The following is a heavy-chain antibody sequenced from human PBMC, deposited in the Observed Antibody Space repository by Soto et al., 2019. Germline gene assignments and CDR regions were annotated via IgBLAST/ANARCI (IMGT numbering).Heavy chain of an antibody. CDR2: FDPEDGET. D-gene: IGHD4-17*01. Sequence: ASVKVSCKVSGYTLTELSMHWVRQAPGKGLEWMGGFDPEDGETIYAQKFQGRVTMTEDTSTDTAYMELSSLRSDDTAVYYCASTGEFDYGANYMDVWGKGPTVTVSS. CDR1: GYTLTELS. V-gene: IGHV1-24*01. CDR3: ASTGEFDYGANYMDV. J-gene: IGHJ6*03.